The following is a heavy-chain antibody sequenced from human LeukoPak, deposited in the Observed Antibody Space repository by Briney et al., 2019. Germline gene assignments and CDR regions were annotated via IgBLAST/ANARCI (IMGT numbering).Heavy chain of an antibody. CDR1: GGTFSTYA. CDR2: IIPIFGTA. Sequence: SVKVSCKASGGTFSTYAISWARQAPGQGLEWMGGIIPIFGTANYAQKFQGRVTITADESTSTAYMELSSLRSEDTAVYYCARAAYSSSYAAGYWGQGTLVTVSS. J-gene: IGHJ4*02. CDR3: ARAAYSSSYAAGY. V-gene: IGHV1-69*13. D-gene: IGHD6-6*01.